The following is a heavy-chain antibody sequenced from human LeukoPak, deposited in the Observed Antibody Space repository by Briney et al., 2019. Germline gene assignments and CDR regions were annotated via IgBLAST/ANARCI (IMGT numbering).Heavy chain of an antibody. D-gene: IGHD2-8*01. V-gene: IGHV1-18*01. J-gene: IGHJ4*02. Sequence: GASVKVSCKASSYTFTRYGISWVRQAPGQGLEWMGWISGSNGNTNYAQKFQGRVTMTRDTSISTAYMELSRLRSDDTALYYCARGLRTNGYWGQGTLVTVSS. CDR1: SYTFTRYG. CDR2: ISGSNGNT. CDR3: ARGLRTNGY.